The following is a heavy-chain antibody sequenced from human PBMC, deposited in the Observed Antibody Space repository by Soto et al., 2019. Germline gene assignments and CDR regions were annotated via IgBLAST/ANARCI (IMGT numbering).Heavy chain of an antibody. J-gene: IGHJ4*02. CDR3: ARFYYDSSYPN. CDR2: INSDGSST. Sequence: EVQLVESGGGLVQPGGSLRLSCAASRFTFSSYWVHWVRQAPGKGLVWVSRINSDGSSTSYADSVEGRFTISRDNAKNTLYLQMDSLRAEDTAVYYCARFYYDSSYPNWGQGTLVTVSS. CDR1: RFTFSSYW. V-gene: IGHV3-74*01. D-gene: IGHD3-22*01.